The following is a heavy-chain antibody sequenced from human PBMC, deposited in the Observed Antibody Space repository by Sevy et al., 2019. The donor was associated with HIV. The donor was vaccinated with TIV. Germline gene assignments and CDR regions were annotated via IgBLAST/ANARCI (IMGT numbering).Heavy chain of an antibody. CDR2: FYLSGSA. J-gene: IGHJ6*02. CDR3: AREVRFYSSGFSAGMDV. D-gene: IGHD3-16*01. CDR1: GVSISSHF. Sequence: SETLSLTCSVSGVSISSHFWSWIRQPPGKGLEWIGYFYLSGSANYHPSLKSRVTISGDTSKNHFSLKLTSVTAADTAVYYCAREVRFYSSGFSAGMDVWGQGTTVTVSS. V-gene: IGHV4-59*11.